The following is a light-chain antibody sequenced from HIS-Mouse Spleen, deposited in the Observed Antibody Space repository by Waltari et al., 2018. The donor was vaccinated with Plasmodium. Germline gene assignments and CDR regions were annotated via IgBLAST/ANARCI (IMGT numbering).Light chain of an antibody. V-gene: IGKV1-33*01. J-gene: IGKJ3*01. CDR2: DAS. CDR3: QQYDNLPPLFT. CDR1: QDIRNY. Sequence: DIQMTQSPSSLSASVGDRVTITCQASQDIRNYLNWYQPKPGKAPKLLIYDASNLETGVPSRFSGSGSGTDVTFTISSLQPEDIATYYCQQYDNLPPLFTFGPGTKVDIK.